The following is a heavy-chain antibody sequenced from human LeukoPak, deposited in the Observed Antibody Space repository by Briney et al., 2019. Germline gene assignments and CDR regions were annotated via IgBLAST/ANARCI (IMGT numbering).Heavy chain of an antibody. CDR2: IIPIFGTA. V-gene: IGHV1-69*01. J-gene: IGHJ3*02. CDR3: ARDIDVVSAFDI. D-gene: IGHD2-15*01. Sequence: SVKVSCTASGGTFSSYAISWVRQAPGQGLEWMGGIIPIFGTANYAQKFLGRVTITADESTSTAYMELSSLRSEDTAVYYCARDIDVVSAFDIWGQGTMVTVSS. CDR1: GGTFSSYA.